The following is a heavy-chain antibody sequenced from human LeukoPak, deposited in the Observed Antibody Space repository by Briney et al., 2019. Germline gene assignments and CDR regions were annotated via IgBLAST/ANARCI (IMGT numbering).Heavy chain of an antibody. CDR1: GFTFEDYG. Sequence: GGSLRLSCAASGFTFEDYGMSWVRQAPGKGLEWVSGINWNGGSTGYADSVKGRFTISRDNAKNSLYLQMNSLRAEDTAFYYCARGYGDYDFFFNYWGQGTLVTVSS. D-gene: IGHD4-17*01. CDR3: ARGYGDYDFFFNY. V-gene: IGHV3-20*04. CDR2: INWNGGST. J-gene: IGHJ4*02.